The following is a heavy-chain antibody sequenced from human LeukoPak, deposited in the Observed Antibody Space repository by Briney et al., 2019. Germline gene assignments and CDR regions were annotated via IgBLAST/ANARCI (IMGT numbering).Heavy chain of an antibody. D-gene: IGHD4-11*01. J-gene: IGHJ4*02. V-gene: IGHV3-23*05. CDR3: ARSVPDYTRFDF. CDR2: FKTNYNQV. CDR1: GFTFSDYA. Sequence: GGSLRLSCVASGFTFSDYAMNWVRQAPGKGLEWVSTFKTNYNQVYYAESVRGRFTISTDNSKNTAYLQMNSLRVEDTALYYCARSVPDYTRFDFWGQGALVTVSS.